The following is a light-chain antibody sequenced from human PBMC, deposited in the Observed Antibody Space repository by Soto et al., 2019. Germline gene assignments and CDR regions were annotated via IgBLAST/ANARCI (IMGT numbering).Light chain of an antibody. Sequence: SYELTQPPSVSVAPGKTARITCGGNNIGSKSVHWYQQKPRQAPVLVIYYVSDRPSGIPERFSGSNSGNTATLTISRVEAGDEADYYCQVWDSSSDRYVVFGGGTKVTVL. CDR2: YVS. CDR1: NIGSKS. J-gene: IGLJ2*01. CDR3: QVWDSSSDRYVV. V-gene: IGLV3-21*04.